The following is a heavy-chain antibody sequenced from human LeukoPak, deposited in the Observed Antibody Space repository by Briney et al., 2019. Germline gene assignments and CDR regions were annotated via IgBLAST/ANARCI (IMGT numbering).Heavy chain of an antibody. V-gene: IGHV4-39*01. Sequence: SETLSLTCTLSLGSLTSNNYYCGRIRQPPGKGLEWIGSIYYSGSTHYNPSLKSRDTMSVDTSKNQFSLKMSSVTAADTAVYYCGRLRYSSSPPDYWGQRTLVTVSS. J-gene: IGHJ4*02. CDR1: LGSLTSNNYY. D-gene: IGHD2-15*01. CDR3: GRLRYSSSPPDY. CDR2: IYYSGST.